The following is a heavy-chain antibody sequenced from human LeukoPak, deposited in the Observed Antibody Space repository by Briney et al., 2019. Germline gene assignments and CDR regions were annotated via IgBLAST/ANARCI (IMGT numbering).Heavy chain of an antibody. D-gene: IGHD3/OR15-3a*01. CDR3: ARQTGSGLFILP. J-gene: IGHJ4*02. CDR2: IYYSGNT. V-gene: IGHV4-39*01. CDR1: GVSISSSNSY. Sequence: SETLSLTSTVSGVSISSSNSYWGWIRQPRGKGLEWIGSIYYSGNTYYNASLKSQVSISIDTSKNQFSLRLTSVTAADTAVYYCARQTGSGLFILPGGQGTLVTVS.